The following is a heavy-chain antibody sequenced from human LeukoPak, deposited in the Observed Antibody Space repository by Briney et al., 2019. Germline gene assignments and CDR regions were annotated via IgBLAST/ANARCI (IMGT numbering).Heavy chain of an antibody. V-gene: IGHV4-34*01. Sequence: PSETLSLTCAVYGGSFSGYYWGWIRQPPGKGLEWIGSIYYSGSTYYNPSLKSRVTISVDTSKNQFSLKLSSVTAADTAVYYCARVVRDFWSGYSAGGKYYFDYWGQGTLVTVSS. CDR1: GGSFSGYY. CDR2: IYYSGST. D-gene: IGHD3-3*01. CDR3: ARVVRDFWSGYSAGGKYYFDY. J-gene: IGHJ4*02.